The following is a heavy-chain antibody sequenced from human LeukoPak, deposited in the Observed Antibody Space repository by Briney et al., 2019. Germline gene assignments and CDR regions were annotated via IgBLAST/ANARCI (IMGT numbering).Heavy chain of an antibody. CDR2: ITPSGDGT. D-gene: IGHD1-26*01. J-gene: IGHJ4*02. Sequence: GGSLRLSCAASRFTFSSYAMSWVRQAPGKGLEWVSSITPSGDGTYYAASVKGRFTISRDNSKNTLYLQMDSLRADDTAKYYCAKDSPVATWWGQGTLVTVSS. V-gene: IGHV3-23*01. CDR3: AKDSPVATW. CDR1: RFTFSSYA.